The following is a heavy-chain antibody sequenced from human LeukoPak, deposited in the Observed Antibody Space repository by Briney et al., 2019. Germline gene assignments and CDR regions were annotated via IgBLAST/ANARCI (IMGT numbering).Heavy chain of an antibody. J-gene: IGHJ3*02. Sequence: GASVKVSCKASGYTFTGYYMHWVRQAPGQGLEWMGWINPNSGGTNYAQKFQGRVTMTRDTSISTAYMELSRLRSDDTAVYYCARDLEIVVVPAAMPEGAFDIWGQGTMVTVSS. CDR1: GYTFTGYY. D-gene: IGHD2-2*03. CDR2: INPNSGGT. V-gene: IGHV1-2*02. CDR3: ARDLEIVVVPAAMPEGAFDI.